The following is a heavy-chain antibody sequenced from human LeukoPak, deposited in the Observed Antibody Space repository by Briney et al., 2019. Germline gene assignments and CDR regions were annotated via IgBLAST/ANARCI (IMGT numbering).Heavy chain of an antibody. CDR1: GGSFSGYY. D-gene: IGHD2-2*01. CDR2: IYYSGST. V-gene: IGHV4-31*11. CDR3: ARLSSTSGYYYYGMDV. J-gene: IGHJ6*02. Sequence: SETLSLTCAVYGGSFSGYYGSWIRQHPGKGLEWIGYIYYSGSTYYNPSLKSRVTISVDTSKNQFSLKLSSVTAADTAVYYCARLSSTSGYYYYGMDVWGQGTTVTVSS.